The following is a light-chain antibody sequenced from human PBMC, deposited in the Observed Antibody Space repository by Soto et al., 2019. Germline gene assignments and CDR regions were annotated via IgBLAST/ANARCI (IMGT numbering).Light chain of an antibody. Sequence: IVLTQSPATLSLSPGERAALSCRASQGVSTSLAWYQHKPGQAPRLFIYDASKRAPGIPARFSGSGSGTDFTLTISSLEPEDFAVYYCQVRDVWPSFGQGTKV. CDR1: QGVSTS. CDR3: QVRDVWPS. J-gene: IGKJ1*01. CDR2: DAS. V-gene: IGKV3D-11*01.